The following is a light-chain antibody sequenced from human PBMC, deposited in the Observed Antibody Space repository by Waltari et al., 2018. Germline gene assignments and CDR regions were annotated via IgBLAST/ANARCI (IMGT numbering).Light chain of an antibody. CDR2: KVS. J-gene: IGKJ2*01. Sequence: DVVMTQSPLSLSVNVGQAATISCSSSQSLLHRDGNTYFNWFHQRPGQSPRRLFYKVSDRDPGVPDRFSVSGSGPDFTLTISRVEAEDAGVFYCMQATHWPYTFGQGTKLEI. V-gene: IGKV2-30*02. CDR1: QSLLHRDGNTY. CDR3: MQATHWPYT.